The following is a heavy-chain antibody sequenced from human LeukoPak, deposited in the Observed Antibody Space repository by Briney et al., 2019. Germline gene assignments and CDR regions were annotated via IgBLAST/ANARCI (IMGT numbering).Heavy chain of an antibody. D-gene: IGHD2-2*01. CDR1: GGSISSYY. CDR3: ARSYCSSTSCYAVGAFDI. CDR2: IYYSGST. J-gene: IGHJ3*02. Sequence: SETLSLTCTVSGGSISSYYWGWIRQPPGKGLEWIGSIYYSGSTYYNPSLKSRVTISVDTSKNQFSLKLNSVTAADTAVYYCARSYCSSTSCYAVGAFDIWGQGTMVTVSS. V-gene: IGHV4-39*01.